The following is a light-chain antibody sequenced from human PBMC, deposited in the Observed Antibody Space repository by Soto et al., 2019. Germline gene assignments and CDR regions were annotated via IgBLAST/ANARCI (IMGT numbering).Light chain of an antibody. J-gene: IGKJ5*01. CDR1: QSISNW. CDR3: QQYNSDSPIT. V-gene: IGKV1-5*03. Sequence: DVRMTQCPTTMSACVEDRVTIACRGSQSISNWLAWYQQKPGKAPKLLIYKASSLESGVPSRFSGSGSGTEFTLTISSLQPDDFATYYCQQYNSDSPITFGQGTRLEIK. CDR2: KAS.